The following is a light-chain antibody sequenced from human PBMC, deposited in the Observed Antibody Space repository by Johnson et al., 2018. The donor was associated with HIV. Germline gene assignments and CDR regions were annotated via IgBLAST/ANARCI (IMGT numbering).Light chain of an antibody. J-gene: IGLJ1*01. CDR2: ENN. V-gene: IGLV1-51*02. CDR3: GTWDSSLSENV. CDR1: SSNIGNNY. Sequence: QSVLTQPPSVSAAPGQKVTISCSGSSSNIGNNYVSWYQQLPGTAPKLLIYENNKRPSGIPDRFSGSKSGTSATLGIPGLPTGDEADYYCGTWDSSLSENVVGTGTKVTVL.